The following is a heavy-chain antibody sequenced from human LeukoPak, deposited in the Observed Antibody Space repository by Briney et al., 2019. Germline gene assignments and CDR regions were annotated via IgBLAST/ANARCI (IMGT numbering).Heavy chain of an antibody. CDR2: LYHSGTT. Sequence: SGTLSLTCAVSGGSISSSDWWSWVRQPPGKGLEWIGELYHSGTTNYNPSLKSRVTISVDTSKNQFSLKLSSVTAADTAVYYCTRQSHEYFDYWGQGTLVTVSS. D-gene: IGHD6-6*01. CDR1: GGSISSSDW. V-gene: IGHV4-4*02. J-gene: IGHJ4*02. CDR3: TRQSHEYFDY.